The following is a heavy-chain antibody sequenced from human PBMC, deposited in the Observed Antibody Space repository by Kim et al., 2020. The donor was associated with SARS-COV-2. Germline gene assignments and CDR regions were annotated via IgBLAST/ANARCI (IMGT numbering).Heavy chain of an antibody. J-gene: IGHJ1*01. D-gene: IGHD6-19*01. CDR2: ISGSSGST. Sequence: GGSLRLSCAASGFTFSSYAMSWVRQAPGKGLEWVSAISGSSGSTYYADSVKGRFTISRDNSKNTLYLQMNSLRAEDTALYYCAKGLSSGWAEYFQHWGQGTLVTVSS. V-gene: IGHV3-23*01. CDR1: GFTFSSYA. CDR3: AKGLSSGWAEYFQH.